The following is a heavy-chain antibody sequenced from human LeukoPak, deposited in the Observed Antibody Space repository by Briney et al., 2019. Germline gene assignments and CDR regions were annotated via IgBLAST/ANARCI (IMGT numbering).Heavy chain of an antibody. J-gene: IGHJ3*02. Sequence: SETLSLTCTVSGGSISSSSYYWGWIRQPPGKGLAWIGSIYYSGSTYYNPSLKSRVTISVDTSKNQFSLNLSSVTAADTAVYYCARNVPSPSHHFDIWGQGTMVTVSS. CDR2: IYYSGST. V-gene: IGHV4-39*01. D-gene: IGHD1-1*01. CDR1: GGSISSSSYY. CDR3: ARNVPSPSHHFDI.